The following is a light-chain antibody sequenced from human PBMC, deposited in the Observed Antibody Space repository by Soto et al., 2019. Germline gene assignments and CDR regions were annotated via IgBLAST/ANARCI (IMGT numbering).Light chain of an antibody. V-gene: IGKV3-20*01. J-gene: IGKJ4*01. CDR1: QSFSSSN. CDR2: SAS. CDR3: QRYGGSPPVT. Sequence: EVVLTQSPGTLSLSPGERATLSCRASQSFSSSNLAWYQHKPGQPPKLIVYSASRRATGIPDRFSGSWSGTDFTLTISRLEPDDFALYYCQRYGGSPPVTFGGGTKVDIK.